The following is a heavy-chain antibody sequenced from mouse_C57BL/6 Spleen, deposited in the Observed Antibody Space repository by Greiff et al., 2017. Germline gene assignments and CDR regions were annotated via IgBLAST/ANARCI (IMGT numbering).Heavy chain of an antibody. CDR2: INPGSGGT. Sequence: QVQLKQSGAELVRPGTSVKVSCKASGYAFTNYLIEWVKQRPGQGLEWIGVINPGSGGTNYNEKFKGKGTLPADKSSSTAYMQLSSLTSEDSAVYFCAREGTYYSNPYWYFDVWGTGTTVTVSS. CDR3: AREGTYYSNPYWYFDV. CDR1: GYAFTNYL. D-gene: IGHD2-5*01. J-gene: IGHJ1*03. V-gene: IGHV1-54*01.